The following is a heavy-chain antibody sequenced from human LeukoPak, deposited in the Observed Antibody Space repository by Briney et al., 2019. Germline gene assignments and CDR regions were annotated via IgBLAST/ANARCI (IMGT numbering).Heavy chain of an antibody. CDR1: GFTFSSFG. V-gene: IGHV3-23*01. CDR2: ISSTGGTA. J-gene: IGHJ6*04. D-gene: IGHD3-10*02. CDR3: AKLGITMIGGV. Sequence: PGGTLRLSCAASGFTFSSFGMSWVRQAPGKGLKWVSAISSTGGTAYSADSVKGRFTTSRDNAKNSLYLQMKSLRAEDTAVYYCAKLGITMIGGVWGKGPTVTISS.